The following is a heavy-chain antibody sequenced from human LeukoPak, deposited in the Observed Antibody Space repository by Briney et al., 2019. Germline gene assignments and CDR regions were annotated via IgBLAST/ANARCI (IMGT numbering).Heavy chain of an antibody. D-gene: IGHD2-21*02. V-gene: IGHV1-69*06. CDR3: ARAHAYCGGDCPPAPAKH. Sequence: SVKVSCKASGGTFSSYAISWVRQAPGQGLEWMGGIIPIFGTANYAQKFQGRVTITADKSTSTAYMELSSLRSEDTAVYYCARAHAYCGGDCPPAPAKHWGQGTLVTVSS. CDR1: GGTFSSYA. J-gene: IGHJ4*02. CDR2: IIPIFGTA.